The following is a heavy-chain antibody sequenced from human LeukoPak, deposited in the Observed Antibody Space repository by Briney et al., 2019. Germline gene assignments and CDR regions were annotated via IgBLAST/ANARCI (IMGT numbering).Heavy chain of an antibody. V-gene: IGHV3-23*01. CDR2: VSASGTNT. D-gene: IGHD3-9*01. CDR3: ARVGTVLRYFDWPPLGYYYGMDV. CDR1: GFTFGSYA. J-gene: IGHJ6*02. Sequence: GGSLRLSCAASGFTFGSYAMSWVRQAPGKGLEWVSAVSASGTNTYYADSVKGRFTISRDNSKNSLYLQMNSLRAEDTAVYYCARVGTVLRYFDWPPLGYYYGMDVWGQGTTVTVSS.